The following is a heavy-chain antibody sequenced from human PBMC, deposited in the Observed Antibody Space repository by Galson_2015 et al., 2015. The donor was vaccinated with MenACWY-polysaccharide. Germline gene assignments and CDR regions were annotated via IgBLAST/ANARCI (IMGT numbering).Heavy chain of an antibody. V-gene: IGHV3-7*01. J-gene: IGHJ6*02. CDR3: ARGHYGMDV. CDR1: GFTFSNYW. CDR2: IKKDGSEK. Sequence: LRLSCAASGFTFSNYWMTWVRQAPGKGLEWVANIKKDGSEKYYVDSVKGRFTIPRDNALYLQMNSLRAEDTAVYFCARGHYGMDVWDQGTTVTVSS.